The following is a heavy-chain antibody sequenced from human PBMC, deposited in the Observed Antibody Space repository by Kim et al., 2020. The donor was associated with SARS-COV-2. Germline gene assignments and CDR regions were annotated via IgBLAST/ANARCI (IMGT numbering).Heavy chain of an antibody. CDR1: GGTFLA. CDR3: ARDISSSGYFSSSGASFDF. V-gene: IGHV1-69*13. D-gene: IGHD5-12*01. CDR2: FVPIFRSA. Sequence: SVKVSCKASGGTFLAINWVRQAPGQGLEWLGGFVPIFRSANYAQKFQGRLTITADESTNTAYMELTSLASEDTAVYFCARDISSSGYFSSSGASFDFWGQEPWSPSP. J-gene: IGHJ4*01.